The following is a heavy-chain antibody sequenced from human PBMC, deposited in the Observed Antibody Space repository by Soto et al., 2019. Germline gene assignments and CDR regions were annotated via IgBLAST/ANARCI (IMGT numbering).Heavy chain of an antibody. CDR1: GDTFTSYY. V-gene: IGHV1-46*01. Sequence: VKVSCKAPGDTFTSYYLNWVRQAPGQGLEWMGVINPHGGSTKYAQKFQGRITMTRDTSRSTVYMELSSLRSDDTAIYYCARSSGGNFGIIIEGSNWFDPWGQGTLVTVSS. D-gene: IGHD3-3*01. CDR2: INPHGGST. CDR3: ARSSGGNFGIIIEGSNWFDP. J-gene: IGHJ5*02.